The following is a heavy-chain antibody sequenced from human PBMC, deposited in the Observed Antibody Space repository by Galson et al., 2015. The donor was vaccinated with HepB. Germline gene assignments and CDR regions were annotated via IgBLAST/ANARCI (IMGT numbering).Heavy chain of an antibody. Sequence: SVKVSCKASGYIFTTYGITWVRQAPGQGLEWMGWVSAYNGHTNYAQNVQGRVSMTTDTSTSTAYMELRSLRSDDTAVYYCARAFGSGRDLLGFWGQGTLVTVSS. V-gene: IGHV1-18*01. J-gene: IGHJ4*02. CDR3: ARAFGSGRDLLGF. CDR2: VSAYNGHT. D-gene: IGHD3-10*01. CDR1: GYIFTTYG.